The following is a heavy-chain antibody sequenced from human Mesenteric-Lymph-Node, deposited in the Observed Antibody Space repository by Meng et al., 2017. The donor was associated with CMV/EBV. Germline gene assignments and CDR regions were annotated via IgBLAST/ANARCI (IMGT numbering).Heavy chain of an antibody. D-gene: IGHD4-23*01. CDR3: AKTVETRMIDWFDP. CDR1: GFPFSKDW. Sequence: LSLTCAASGFPFSKDWMNWVRQAPGKGLEWVAGISYAGGSTYYADSVRGRFSISRDNSMNTLYLQMDSLRAEDTAIYYCAKTVETRMIDWFDPWGQGTLVTVSS. V-gene: IGHV3-23*01. J-gene: IGHJ5*02. CDR2: ISYAGGST.